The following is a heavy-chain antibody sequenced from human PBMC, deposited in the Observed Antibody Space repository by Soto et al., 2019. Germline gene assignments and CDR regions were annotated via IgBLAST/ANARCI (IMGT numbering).Heavy chain of an antibody. Sequence: KAACKASAYTFTIYVMDLARQATGQRLEWMGWINAGNGNTKYSQKFQGRVTITRDTSASTAYMELSSLRSEDTAVYYCASSCTVPAAMGYWGQGSLVTVFS. CDR2: INAGNGNT. D-gene: IGHD2-2*01. CDR3: ASSCTVPAAMGY. CDR1: AYTFTIYV. V-gene: IGHV1-3*01. J-gene: IGHJ4*02.